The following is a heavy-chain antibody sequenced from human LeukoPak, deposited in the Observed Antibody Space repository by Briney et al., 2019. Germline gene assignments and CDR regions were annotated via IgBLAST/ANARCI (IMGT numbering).Heavy chain of an antibody. D-gene: IGHD6-19*01. CDR1: GFTFSSYW. Sequence: GGSLRLSCAASGFTFSSYWMSWVRQAPGKGLEWVANIKEDGREKFYVDSVRGRFTISRDNAKNSLYLQMSSLRAEDTAMYYCARDRIAVAATETSFDYWGQGTLVTVSS. J-gene: IGHJ4*02. CDR2: IKEDGREK. V-gene: IGHV3-7*01. CDR3: ARDRIAVAATETSFDY.